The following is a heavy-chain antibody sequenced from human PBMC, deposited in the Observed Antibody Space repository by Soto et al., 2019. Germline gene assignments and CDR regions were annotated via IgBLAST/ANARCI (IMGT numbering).Heavy chain of an antibody. D-gene: IGHD1-20*01. Sequence: LSLTCAASGFTFSSYWMSWVRQAPGKGLEWVANIKQDGSEKYYVDSVKGRFTISRDNAKNSLYLQMNSLRAEDTAVYYCARDLADGITGTYYYYGMDVWGQGTTVTVSS. CDR2: IKQDGSEK. V-gene: IGHV3-7*01. CDR3: ARDLADGITGTYYYYGMDV. CDR1: GFTFSSYW. J-gene: IGHJ6*02.